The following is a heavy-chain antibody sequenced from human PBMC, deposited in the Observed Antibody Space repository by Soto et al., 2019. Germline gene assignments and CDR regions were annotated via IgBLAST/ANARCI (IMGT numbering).Heavy chain of an antibody. J-gene: IGHJ4*02. D-gene: IGHD6-19*01. CDR2: ISYDGSNK. V-gene: IGHV3-30-3*01. CDR1: GFTFSSYA. CDR3: ARHQWLVLPDY. Sequence: QVQLVESGGGVVQPGRSLRLSCAASGFTFSSYAIHWVRQAPGKGLEWVAVISYDGSNKYYADSMKGRFTISRDNSKNTVYLQMDSLRAEDTAVYYCARHQWLVLPDYWGQGTLVTVSS.